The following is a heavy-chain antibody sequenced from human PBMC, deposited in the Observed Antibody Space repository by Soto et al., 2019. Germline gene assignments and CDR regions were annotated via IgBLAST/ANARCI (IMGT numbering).Heavy chain of an antibody. V-gene: IGHV3-21*01. D-gene: IGHD3-10*01. CDR3: ARDSGQWSAFDI. CDR2: ISSSSSYI. CDR1: GFTFSSYS. J-gene: IGHJ3*02. Sequence: EVQLVESGGGLVKPGGSLRLSCAASGFTFSSYSMNWVRQAPGKGLEWVSSISSSSSYIYYADSVKGRFTISRDNAKNSLYLQMNSLRAEDTAVYYCARDSGQWSAFDIWGQGTMVTVSS.